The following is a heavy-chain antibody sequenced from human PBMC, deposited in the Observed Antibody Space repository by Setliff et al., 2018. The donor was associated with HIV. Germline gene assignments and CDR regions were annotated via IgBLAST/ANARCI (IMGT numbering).Heavy chain of an antibody. CDR3: AGDSNNVRWFYF. CDR2: FDSSGST. J-gene: IGHJ5*01. D-gene: IGHD1-20*01. V-gene: IGHV4-38-2*02. Sequence: SETLSLTCTVSGYPISSGYYWGWVRQSPKEGLEWIGSFDSSGSTYYNPSLKSRVTISRDTSKSQFSLKLSSVTAADTAVYYCAGDSNNVRWFYFWGQGTLVTVSS. CDR1: GYPISSGYY.